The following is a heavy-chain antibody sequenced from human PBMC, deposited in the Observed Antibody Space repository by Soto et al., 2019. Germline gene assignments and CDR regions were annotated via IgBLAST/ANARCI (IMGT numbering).Heavy chain of an antibody. Sequence: EVQLLDSGGGLVQPGGSLRLSCAASGFTFNNYAMNWVRQAPGKGLEWVATISGTGGSTYYADSAKGRFTISRDNSKNTLYLQMNSLRVEDTAVYYCAKDRLGGNFDYWGQGTQVTVSS. J-gene: IGHJ4*02. CDR2: ISGTGGST. V-gene: IGHV3-23*01. CDR3: AKDRLGGNFDY. CDR1: GFTFNNYA.